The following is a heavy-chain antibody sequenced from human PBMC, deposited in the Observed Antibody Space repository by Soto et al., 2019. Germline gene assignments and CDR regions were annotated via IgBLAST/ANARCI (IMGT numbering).Heavy chain of an antibody. D-gene: IGHD2-15*01. CDR1: GGSISSYY. CDR2: IYYSGST. Sequence: PSETLSLTCTVSGGSISSYYWSWIRQPPGKGLEWIGYIYYSGSTNYNPSLKSRVTISVDTSKNQFSLKLSSVTAADTAVYYCARSDCSGGSCYIDYWGQGTLVTVSS. J-gene: IGHJ4*02. CDR3: ARSDCSGGSCYIDY. V-gene: IGHV4-59*08.